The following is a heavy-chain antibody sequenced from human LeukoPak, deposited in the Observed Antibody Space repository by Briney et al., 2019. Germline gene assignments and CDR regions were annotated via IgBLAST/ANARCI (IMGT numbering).Heavy chain of an antibody. CDR1: GYTFSDYY. V-gene: IGHV1-8*03. Sequence: ASVKVSCKTSGYTFSDYYIHWIRQAPGQGLEWMGWMNPNSGNTGYAQKFQGRVTITRNTSISTAYMELSRLRSDDTAVYYCARDRYSSSWQMRNWFDPWGQGTLVTVSS. D-gene: IGHD6-13*01. CDR3: ARDRYSSSWQMRNWFDP. CDR2: MNPNSGNT. J-gene: IGHJ5*02.